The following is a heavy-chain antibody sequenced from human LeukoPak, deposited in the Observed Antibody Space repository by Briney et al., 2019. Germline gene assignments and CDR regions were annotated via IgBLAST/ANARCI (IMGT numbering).Heavy chain of an antibody. CDR1: GGSVSSNSYY. Sequence: PSETLSLTCIVSGGSVSSNSYYWGWIRQPPGRGLEWIGYISYSGITNYNPSLKSRVTISIDTSKNQFSLKLSSVTAADTAVYYCARPGPYFDILAGKLYFDYWGQGTLVTVSS. J-gene: IGHJ4*02. D-gene: IGHD3-9*01. V-gene: IGHV4-61*05. CDR3: ARPGPYFDILAGKLYFDY. CDR2: ISYSGIT.